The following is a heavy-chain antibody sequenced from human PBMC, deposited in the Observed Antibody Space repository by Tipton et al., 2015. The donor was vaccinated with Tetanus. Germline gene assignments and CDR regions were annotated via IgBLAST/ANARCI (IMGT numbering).Heavy chain of an antibody. J-gene: IGHJ4*02. CDR3: ARYSSSWYDGLDFDY. CDR2: ISYDGSNK. Sequence: SLRLSCAASGFTFSSYAMSWVRQAPGKGLEWVAVISYDGSNKYYADSVKGRFTISRDNSKNTLYLQMNSLRAEDTAVYYCARYSSSWYDGLDFDYWGQGTLVTVSS. D-gene: IGHD6-13*01. CDR1: GFTFSSYA. V-gene: IGHV3-30*03.